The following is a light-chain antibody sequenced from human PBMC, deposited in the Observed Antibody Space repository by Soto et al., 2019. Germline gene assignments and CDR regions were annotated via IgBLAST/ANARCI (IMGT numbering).Light chain of an antibody. V-gene: IGKV3-20*01. CDR2: AAS. J-gene: IGKJ2*01. CDR1: QSVSSSY. Sequence: EIVLTQSPGTLSLSPGERATLSCRASQSVSSSYLAWYQQKPGQAPRLLIYAASRRATGIPDRFSGSGSGTDFTLTISRLEPEDFAVYYCQQYGSSPPNTFGQGTKLESK. CDR3: QQYGSSPPNT.